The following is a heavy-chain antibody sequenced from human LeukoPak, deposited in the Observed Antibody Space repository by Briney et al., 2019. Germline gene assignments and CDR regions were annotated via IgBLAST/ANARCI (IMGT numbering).Heavy chain of an antibody. CDR3: ASAEPRGIIWYPY. V-gene: IGHV4-4*02. CDR1: GAPISSNNW. CDR2: IYHSGST. D-gene: IGHD6-13*01. J-gene: IGHJ4*02. Sequence: KPSETLSLTCAVSGAPISSNNWWWSWVRQPPGKGLEWIGEIYHSGSTNYNPPLKSRVTMSVDKSKNQFSLKLSSVTAADTAVYYCASAEPRGIIWYPYWGQGTLVTVSS.